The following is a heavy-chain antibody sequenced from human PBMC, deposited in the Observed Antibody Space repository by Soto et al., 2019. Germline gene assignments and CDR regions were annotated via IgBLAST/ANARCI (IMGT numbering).Heavy chain of an antibody. V-gene: IGHV3-30-3*01. CDR3: AREIVSPPIWPARGMDV. J-gene: IGHJ6*02. Sequence: QVQLVESGGGVVQPGRSLRLSCAASGFTFSSYAMHWVRQAPGKGLEWVAVISYDGSNKYYADSVKGRFTISGDNSKNTLYLQMNSLRAEDTAVYSCAREIVSPPIWPARGMDVWGQGTTVTVSS. CDR1: GFTFSSYA. CDR2: ISYDGSNK. D-gene: IGHD2-21*01.